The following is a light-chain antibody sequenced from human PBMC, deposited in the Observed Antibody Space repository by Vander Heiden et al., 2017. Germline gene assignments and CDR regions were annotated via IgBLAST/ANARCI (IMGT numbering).Light chain of an antibody. J-gene: IGLJ2*01. CDR1: NIVSKN. CDR3: QGWDSYTVI. V-gene: IGLV3-9*01. Sequence: SYYLSQARSMSVALGQTATITGEGDNIVSKNVHWYQQKPGQAPILVIYRDTNRPSGIPDRFSGSNSGNAATLTITRAQAEDEADYYCQGWDSYTVIFGGGTKLSVL. CDR2: RDT.